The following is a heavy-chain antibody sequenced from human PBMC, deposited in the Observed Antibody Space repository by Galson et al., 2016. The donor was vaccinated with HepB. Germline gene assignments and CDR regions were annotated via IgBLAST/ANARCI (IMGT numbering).Heavy chain of an antibody. Sequence: TLSLTCTVSGGSISAGVYYWGWIRQPPGKSLEWIGYIYNSGNIYYNPSLESRLTISFDTFHLSLKLSSVTDADTAVYYCARGTPEGCNSASYFIGAFDVWGHGTMVTVSS. D-gene: IGHD1-26*01. CDR2: IYNSGNI. CDR1: GGSISAGVYY. J-gene: IGHJ3*01. CDR3: ARGTPEGCNSASYFIGAFDV. V-gene: IGHV4-30-4*01.